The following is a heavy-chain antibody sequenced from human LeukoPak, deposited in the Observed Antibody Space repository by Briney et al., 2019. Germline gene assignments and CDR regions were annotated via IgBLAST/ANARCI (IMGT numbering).Heavy chain of an antibody. D-gene: IGHD3-16*01. CDR3: ARGGGLDV. J-gene: IGHJ6*02. Sequence: GGSLRLSCAASGFTFSSYWMNWARQAPGKGLEWVASINHNGNVNYYVDSVKGRLTISRDDAKNSLYLQMSNLRAEDTAVYFCARGGGLDVWGQGATVTVSS. CDR1: GFTFSSYW. CDR2: INHNGNVN. V-gene: IGHV3-7*03.